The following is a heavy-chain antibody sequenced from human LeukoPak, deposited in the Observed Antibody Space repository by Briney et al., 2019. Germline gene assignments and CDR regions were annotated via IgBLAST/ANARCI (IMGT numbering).Heavy chain of an antibody. Sequence: GESLKISWKGSGYSFTSYWIGWVRQMPATGLEWMGIIYPGDSDTRYSPSFQGQVTISADKSISTAYLQWSSLKASDTAMYYCARLAVIALGAFDIWGQGTMVTVSS. CDR2: IYPGDSDT. CDR1: GYSFTSYW. CDR3: ARLAVIALGAFDI. V-gene: IGHV5-51*01. D-gene: IGHD2/OR15-2a*01. J-gene: IGHJ3*02.